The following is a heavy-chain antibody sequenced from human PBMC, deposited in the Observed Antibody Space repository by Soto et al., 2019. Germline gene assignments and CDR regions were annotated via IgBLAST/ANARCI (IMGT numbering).Heavy chain of an antibody. CDR2: IDPSDSYT. CDR1: GYSFTNYW. D-gene: IGHD1-1*01. V-gene: IGHV5-10-1*01. J-gene: IGHJ5*02. CDR3: ARFRSRTTGTTLAP. Sequence: PGESLKISCKGSGYSFTNYWISWVRQMPGKGLEWMGKIDPSDSYTTYSPSFQGHVTISADKSISTAYLQWSSLEASDTAMYYCARFRSRTTGTTLAPWGQGTLVTVSS.